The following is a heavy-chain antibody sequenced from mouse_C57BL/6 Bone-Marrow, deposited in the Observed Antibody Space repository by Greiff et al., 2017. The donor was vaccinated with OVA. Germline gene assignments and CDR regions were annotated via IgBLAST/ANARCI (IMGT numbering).Heavy chain of an antibody. V-gene: IGHV14-4*01. J-gene: IGHJ2*01. CDR2: IDPENGDT. Sequence: EVQRVESGAELVRPGASVKLSCTASGFNIKDDYMHWVKERPEQGLKWIGWIDPENGDTEYASKFQGKATITADTSSKTVYLHLSSLTSEDTAVYYCTTYRYWGQGTTLTVSS. CDR1: GFNIKDDY. CDR3: TTYRY.